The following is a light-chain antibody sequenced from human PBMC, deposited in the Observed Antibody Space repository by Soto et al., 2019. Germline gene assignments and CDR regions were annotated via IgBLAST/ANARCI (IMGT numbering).Light chain of an antibody. CDR2: DAS. Sequence: EIVLTQSPGTLSLSPGERASLSCRASQSVSTYLAWYQHKPGQAPRLLIYDASNRATGIPARFSGSGSGTEFTLTISSLQSEDFAVYYCQQYNNWPPWTFGQGTKVDIK. V-gene: IGKV3-15*01. CDR1: QSVSTY. CDR3: QQYNNWPPWT. J-gene: IGKJ1*01.